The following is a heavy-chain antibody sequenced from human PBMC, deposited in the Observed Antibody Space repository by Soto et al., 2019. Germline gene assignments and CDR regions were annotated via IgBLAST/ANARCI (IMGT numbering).Heavy chain of an antibody. CDR1: GFTFSSYA. J-gene: IGHJ4*02. D-gene: IGHD6-13*01. Sequence: EVQLLESGGGLVQPGGSLRLSCAASGFTFSSYAMSWVRQAPGKGLEWVSAISGSGGSTYYADSVKGRFTISRDNSKNALCLQRKSLGGEDTAVYYCAKDPLYSGSWYCYFDYWGQGTLVTVSS. CDR2: ISGSGGST. CDR3: AKDPLYSGSWYCYFDY. V-gene: IGHV3-23*01.